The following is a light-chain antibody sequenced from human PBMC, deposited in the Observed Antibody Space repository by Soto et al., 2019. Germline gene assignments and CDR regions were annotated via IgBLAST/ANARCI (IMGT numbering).Light chain of an antibody. V-gene: IGLV2-14*01. CDR3: TSFTGRSTLLI. CDR1: SGDIGFYNY. J-gene: IGLJ2*01. CDR2: NVN. Sequence: QSALTQPSSVSGSPGQSITISCTGTSGDIGFYNYVSWYQQHPGKAPKLIIYNVNNRPSGVSDRFSGSKSGNTASLTISGLQAEDGAYYYCTSFTGRSTLLIFGGGTKVTVL.